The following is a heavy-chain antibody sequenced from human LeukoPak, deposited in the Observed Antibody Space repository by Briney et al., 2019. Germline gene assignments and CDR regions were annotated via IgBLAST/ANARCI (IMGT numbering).Heavy chain of an antibody. CDR3: ARANALYCSSTSCLFDY. V-gene: IGHV1-2*02. D-gene: IGHD2-2*01. CDR1: GYTFTDYY. CDR2: INPNSGGT. Sequence: GASVKVSCKASGYTFTDYYIHWVRQAPGQGLEWMAWINPNSGGTYYAPNFHDRITLTRDTSISTAYMELSRLRSDDTAIYYCARANALYCSSTSCLFDYWGQGTLVTVSS. J-gene: IGHJ4*02.